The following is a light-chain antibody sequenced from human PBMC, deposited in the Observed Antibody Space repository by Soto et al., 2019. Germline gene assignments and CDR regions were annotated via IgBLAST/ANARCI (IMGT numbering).Light chain of an antibody. CDR2: EVS. CDR1: SSDVGGYDY. Sequence: QSALTQPASVSGSPGQSITMSCTGTSSDVGGYDYVSWYQQHPGEVPKLIIFEVSSRPAWISNRFSASKSGNTASLTTSGLQAEDEADYYCSSYTTSSSYVFGTGTKVTVL. J-gene: IGLJ1*01. V-gene: IGLV2-14*01. CDR3: SSYTTSSSYV.